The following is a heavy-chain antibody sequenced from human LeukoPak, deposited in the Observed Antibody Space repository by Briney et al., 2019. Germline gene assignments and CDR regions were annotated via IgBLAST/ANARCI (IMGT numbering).Heavy chain of an antibody. Sequence: SVKVSCKASGGTFSSYAISWVRQAPGQGLEWMGGIIPIFGTANYAQKFQGRVTITADESTSTAYMELSSLRSEDTAVYYCARGGSSYYYYYYMDVWGKGTTVTVSS. CDR1: GGTFSSYA. V-gene: IGHV1-69*13. J-gene: IGHJ6*03. D-gene: IGHD3-10*01. CDR3: ARGGSSYYYYYYMDV. CDR2: IIPIFGTA.